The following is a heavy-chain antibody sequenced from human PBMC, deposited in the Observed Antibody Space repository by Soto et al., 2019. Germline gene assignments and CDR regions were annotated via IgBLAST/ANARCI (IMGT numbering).Heavy chain of an antibody. V-gene: IGHV4-59*01. CDR3: ARSVNRGYSYGYGH. J-gene: IGHJ4*02. CDR1: VGAITNYY. Sequence: QVQLQESGPGLVRPSETLSLTCSVSVGAITNYYWNWIRQTPGKGLEWIGYIYHTGSTSKNPSLKSRVTLSLDTSKNQLTLNLTSVTAADTAIYYCARSVNRGYSYGYGHWGQGTLVTVST. D-gene: IGHD5-18*01. CDR2: IYHTGST.